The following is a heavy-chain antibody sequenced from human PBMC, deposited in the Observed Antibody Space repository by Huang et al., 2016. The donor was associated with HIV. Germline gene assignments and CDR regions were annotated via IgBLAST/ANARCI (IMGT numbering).Heavy chain of an antibody. V-gene: IGHV4-39*01. CDR2: IYYSVST. J-gene: IGHJ3*02. CDR1: GCSISSSSNY. CDR3: ARQASGPFDAFDI. Sequence: QLQLQESGPRLVKPSETLSLTCTVSGCSISSSSNYWGWIRQAPGKGLEWIGTIYYSVSTYYNPALKSRVTISVDTSKNQFSLKLSSVTAADTAVYYCARQASGPFDAFDIWGQGTMVIVSS.